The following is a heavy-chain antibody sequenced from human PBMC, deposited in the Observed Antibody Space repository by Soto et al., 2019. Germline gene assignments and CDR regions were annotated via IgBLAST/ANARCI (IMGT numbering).Heavy chain of an antibody. V-gene: IGHV4-31*03. CDR2: IYYSGST. CDR3: AKSSHHYYDFWSGYGAAFDP. D-gene: IGHD3-3*01. Sequence: KPSETLSLTCTVSGGSISSGGYYWSWIRQHPGKGLEWIGYIYYSGSTYYNPSLKSRVTISVDTSKNQFSLKLSSVTAADTAVYYCAKSSHHYYDFWSGYGAAFDPWGQGTLVTVSS. CDR1: GGSISSGGYY. J-gene: IGHJ5*02.